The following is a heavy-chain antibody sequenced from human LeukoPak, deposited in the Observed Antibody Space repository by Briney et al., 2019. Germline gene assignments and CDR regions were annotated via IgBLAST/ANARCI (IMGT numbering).Heavy chain of an antibody. V-gene: IGHV3-23*01. Sequence: GGSLRLSCAASGFTFSNNAMSWVRQAPGKGLEWVSTVSGSGGDTYYADSVKGRFTISRDNSKNTLYLQMNSLRAEDTAVYYCAREEFDPWGQGTLVTVSS. J-gene: IGHJ5*02. CDR1: GFTFSNNA. CDR2: VSGSGGDT. CDR3: AREEFDP.